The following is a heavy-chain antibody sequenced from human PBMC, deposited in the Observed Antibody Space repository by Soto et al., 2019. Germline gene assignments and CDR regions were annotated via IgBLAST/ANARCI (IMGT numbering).Heavy chain of an antibody. CDR1: SGPTSSHN. D-gene: IGHD3-10*01. V-gene: IGHV4-59*08. J-gene: IGHJ6*02. CDR3: VRQGIGPLHGLVDG. Sequence: QVQLQQSGPGLVKPSETLSLTCTVSSGPTSSHNWGWIRQPPGRGLEWIGYVYNTGGTSYNPTLRSRVTISADTSTKNISLTLSSVTAADTAVYYCVRQGIGPLHGLVDGWGQGTTVSVSS. CDR2: VYNTGGT.